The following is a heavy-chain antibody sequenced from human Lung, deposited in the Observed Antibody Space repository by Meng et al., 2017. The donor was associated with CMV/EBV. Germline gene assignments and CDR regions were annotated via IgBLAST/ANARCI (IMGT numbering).Heavy chain of an antibody. CDR1: GFTFSNYA. CDR3: AWGVVTPGY. CDR2: ISYDGSNK. J-gene: IGHJ4*02. Sequence: SCAASGFTFSNYAMHWVRQAPGKGLEWVAVISYDGSNKYFADSVKGRFTISRDNSKNTLYLQMNSLRAEDTAVYYCAWGVVTPGYGGQGTLATVPS. D-gene: IGHD4-23*01. V-gene: IGHV3-30*04.